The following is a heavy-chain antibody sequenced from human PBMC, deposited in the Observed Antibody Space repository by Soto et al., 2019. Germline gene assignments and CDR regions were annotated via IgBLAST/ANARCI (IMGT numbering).Heavy chain of an antibody. D-gene: IGHD3-22*01. CDR1: GFTFSSYS. V-gene: IGHV3-21*01. CDR3: ARVPDYYDSSGYYN. J-gene: IGHJ4*02. CDR2: ISSSSSYI. Sequence: EVQLVESGGGLVKPGGSLRLSCAASGFTFSSYSMNWVRQALGKGLEWVSSISSSSSYIYYADSVKGRFTISRDNAKNSLYLQMNSLRAEDTAVYYCARVPDYYDSSGYYNWGQGTLVTVSS.